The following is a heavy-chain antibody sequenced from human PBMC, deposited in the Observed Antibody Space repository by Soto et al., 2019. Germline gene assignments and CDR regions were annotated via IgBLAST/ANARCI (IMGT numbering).Heavy chain of an antibody. CDR3: AKGGPSYYDFWSGYHTDY. Sequence: EVQLLESGGGLVQPGGSLRLSCAASGFTFNSYAMSWVRQAPGKGLEWVSTIGGSGGSTYNADSVKGRFTISRDNSKNTLYLQMSSLRAEDTAVYYCAKGGPSYYDFWSGYHTDYWGQGTLVTVSS. CDR1: GFTFNSYA. CDR2: IGGSGGST. J-gene: IGHJ4*02. D-gene: IGHD3-3*01. V-gene: IGHV3-23*01.